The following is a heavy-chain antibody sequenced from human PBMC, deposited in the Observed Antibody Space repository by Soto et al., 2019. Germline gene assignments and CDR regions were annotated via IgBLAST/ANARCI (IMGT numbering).Heavy chain of an antibody. CDR1: GGSISSSSYY. V-gene: IGHV4-39*01. CDR3: ARVNYYYYGMDV. Sequence: SETLSLTCTVSGGSISSSSYYWGWIRQPPGKGLEWIGSIYYSGSTYYNPSLKSRVTISVDTSKNQFSLKLSSVTAADTAVYYCARVNYYYYGMDVWGQGTTVTVSS. J-gene: IGHJ6*02. CDR2: IYYSGST.